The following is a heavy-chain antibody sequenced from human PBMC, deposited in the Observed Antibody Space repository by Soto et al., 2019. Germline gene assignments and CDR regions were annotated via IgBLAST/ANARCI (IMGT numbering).Heavy chain of an antibody. Sequence: QVQLVQSGAEVKKPGSSVKVSCKASGGTFSSYAISWVRQAPGQGLEWMGGIIPIFGTANYAKKFQGRVTITADESTSKAYMQLSSLGSEDTAVYYFARPLVGIVVVPAAASDYYYGMDVWGQGTTVTVSS. D-gene: IGHD2-2*01. V-gene: IGHV1-69*01. J-gene: IGHJ6*02. CDR3: ARPLVGIVVVPAAASDYYYGMDV. CDR1: GGTFSSYA. CDR2: IIPIFGTA.